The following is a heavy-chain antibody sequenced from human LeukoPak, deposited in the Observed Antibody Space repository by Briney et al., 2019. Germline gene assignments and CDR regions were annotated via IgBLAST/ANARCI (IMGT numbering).Heavy chain of an antibody. CDR3: ARQHCSGGDCYFFD. CDR2: IWYDGNNK. V-gene: IGHV3-33*08. D-gene: IGHD2-15*01. Sequence: GGSLRLSCAASGFTFSSYSMSWVRQAPGKGLEWVALIWYDGNNKYYADSVKGRFTISRDNSKNTLYLQLNSLRAEDTAVYYCARQHCSGGDCYFFDWGQGTLVTVSS. CDR1: GFTFSSYS. J-gene: IGHJ4*02.